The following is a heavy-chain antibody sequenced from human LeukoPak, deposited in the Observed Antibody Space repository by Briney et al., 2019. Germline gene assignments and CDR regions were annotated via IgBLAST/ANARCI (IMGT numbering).Heavy chain of an antibody. CDR3: ARRSSSWRFDY. CDR1: GGSISSSSYY. V-gene: IGHV4-39*01. Sequence: SETLSLTCTVSGGSISSSSYYWGWIRQPPGKGLEWIGSIFHSGSAYYYPSLKSRVTISVDTSKNQLSLKLSSVTAADAAVYYCARRSSSWRFDYWGQGTLVTVSS. D-gene: IGHD6-13*01. J-gene: IGHJ4*02. CDR2: IFHSGSA.